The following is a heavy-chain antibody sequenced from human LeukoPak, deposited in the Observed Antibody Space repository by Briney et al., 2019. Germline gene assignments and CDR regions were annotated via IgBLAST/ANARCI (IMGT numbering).Heavy chain of an antibody. J-gene: IGHJ4*02. Sequence: GGSLRLSCAASGFTFSSYDMHWVRQAPGKGLEWVSAISSSSSCIYYADSIKGRFTISRDNAENSLYLQMNSLRAVDTAVYFCARGEEKATITALDSWGQGTLVTVSS. CDR2: ISSSSSCI. CDR3: ARGEEKATITALDS. CDR1: GFTFSSYD. D-gene: IGHD5-24*01. V-gene: IGHV3-21*01.